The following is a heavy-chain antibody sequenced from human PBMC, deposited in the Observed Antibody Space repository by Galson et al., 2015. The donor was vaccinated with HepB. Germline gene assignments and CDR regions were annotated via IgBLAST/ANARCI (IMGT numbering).Heavy chain of an antibody. CDR3: ARVGYYDSSGYYYDPPDAFDI. Sequence: SETLSLTCTVSGGSISSFYWSYIRQPPGKGLEWIGYIYYRGSINYNPSLKSRATISVDTSRNQFSLKLSSVTAADTAVYYCARVGYYDSSGYYYDPPDAFDIWGQGTMVTVSS. D-gene: IGHD3-22*01. CDR2: IYYRGSI. J-gene: IGHJ3*02. V-gene: IGHV4-59*01. CDR1: GGSISSFY.